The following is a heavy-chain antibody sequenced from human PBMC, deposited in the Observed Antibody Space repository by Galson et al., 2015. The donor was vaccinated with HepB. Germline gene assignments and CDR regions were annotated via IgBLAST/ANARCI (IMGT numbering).Heavy chain of an antibody. Sequence: SVKVSCKASRYSFSAYYIHWVRQAPGQGPEWMGRINPNSGVTTYAQRFQGRVTMTRDSSINTAFMTLNSLRSDDTAKYYCTRWGATAGPKFNWFDPWGQGTRVTVSS. CDR2: INPNSGVT. J-gene: IGHJ5*02. V-gene: IGHV1-2*06. CDR1: RYSFSAYY. D-gene: IGHD1-1*01. CDR3: TRWGATAGPKFNWFDP.